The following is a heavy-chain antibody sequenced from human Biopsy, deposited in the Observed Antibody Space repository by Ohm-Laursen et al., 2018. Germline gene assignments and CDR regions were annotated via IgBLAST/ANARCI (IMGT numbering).Heavy chain of an antibody. CDR2: LYPGGST. D-gene: IGHD3-22*01. CDR1: GGDINNYY. Sequence: SETLSLTCNVSGGDINNYYWSWIRQPAGKGLEWIGRLYPGGSTNYNPSFKSRVTMSVDTSKKQLSLRLRSVTAADTAMYYCASVVLGPTNDAFDLWGQGTMVVVSS. CDR3: ASVVLGPTNDAFDL. J-gene: IGHJ3*01. V-gene: IGHV4-4*07.